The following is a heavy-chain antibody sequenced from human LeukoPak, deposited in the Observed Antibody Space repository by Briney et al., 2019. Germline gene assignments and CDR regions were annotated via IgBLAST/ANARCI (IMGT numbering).Heavy chain of an antibody. CDR2: INPNSGGT. V-gene: IGHV1-2*02. J-gene: IGHJ4*02. CDR3: ARDQRVQRYYYDSSGLGVFGY. D-gene: IGHD3-22*01. CDR1: GYTFTGYY. Sequence: ASVKVSCKASGYTFTGYYMHWVRQAPGQGLEWMGWINPNSGGTNYAQKFQGRVTMTRDTSISTAYMELSRLRSDDTAVYYCARDQRVQRYYYDSSGLGVFGYWGQGTLVTVSS.